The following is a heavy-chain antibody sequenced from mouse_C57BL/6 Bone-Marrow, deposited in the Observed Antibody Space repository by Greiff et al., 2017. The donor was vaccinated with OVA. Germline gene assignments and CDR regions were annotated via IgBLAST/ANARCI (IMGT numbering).Heavy chain of an antibody. V-gene: IGHV10-1*01. Sequence: EVQLVESGGGLVQPKGSLKLSCAASGFSFNTYAMNWVRQAPGKGLEWVARIRSKSNNYATYYADSVKDRFTISRDDSESMLYLQMNNLKTEDTAMYYCVRGAYDYSWFAYWGQGTLVTVSA. CDR2: IRSKSNNYAT. CDR3: VRGAYDYSWFAY. J-gene: IGHJ3*01. CDR1: GFSFNTYA. D-gene: IGHD2-4*01.